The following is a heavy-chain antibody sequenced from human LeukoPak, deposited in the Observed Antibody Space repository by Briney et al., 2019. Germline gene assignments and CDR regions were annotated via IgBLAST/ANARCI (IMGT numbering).Heavy chain of an antibody. CDR1: GGSISSGGYY. Sequence: SETLFLTCTVSGGSISSGGYYWSWIRQHPGKGLEWIGYIYYSGSTYYNPSLKSRVTISVDTSKNQFSLKLSSVTAADTAVYYCARRTVIGDAFDIWGQGTMVTISS. J-gene: IGHJ3*02. CDR2: IYYSGST. D-gene: IGHD2-21*01. V-gene: IGHV4-31*03. CDR3: ARRTVIGDAFDI.